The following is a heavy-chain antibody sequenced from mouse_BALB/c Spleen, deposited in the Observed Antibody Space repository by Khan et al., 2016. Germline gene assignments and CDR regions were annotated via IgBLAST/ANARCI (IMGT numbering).Heavy chain of an antibody. J-gene: IGHJ2*01. Sequence: QIQLVQSGAELVRPGSSVKISCKASGYAFSSYWMNWVKQRPGQGLEWIGQIYPGDGDTNYNGKFKGKATLTADKSSSTAYMQLSSLTSEDSAVYFCARRDYYGSSYFDYWGQGTTLTVSS. CDR3: ARRDYYGSSYFDY. CDR1: GYAFSSYW. D-gene: IGHD1-1*01. CDR2: IYPGDGDT. V-gene: IGHV1-80*01.